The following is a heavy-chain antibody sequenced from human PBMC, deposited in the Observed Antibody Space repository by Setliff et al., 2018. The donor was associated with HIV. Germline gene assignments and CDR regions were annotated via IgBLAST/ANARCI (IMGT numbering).Heavy chain of an antibody. CDR1: GGSFSGYY. CDR3: ARSPTSNYLYYFDF. V-gene: IGHV4-34*01. J-gene: IGHJ4*02. Sequence: SETLSLTCAVYGGSFSGYYWSWIRQPPKKGLEWIGEVNHDENTNYNPSLKSRVTISLDTSKNQFSLKVSSVTAADTAVYYCARSPTSNYLYYFDFWGQGTLVTV. D-gene: IGHD4-4*01. CDR2: VNHDENT.